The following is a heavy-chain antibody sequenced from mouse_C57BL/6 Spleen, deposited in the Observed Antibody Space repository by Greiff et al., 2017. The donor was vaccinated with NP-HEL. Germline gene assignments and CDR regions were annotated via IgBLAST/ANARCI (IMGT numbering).Heavy chain of an antibody. D-gene: IGHD2-4*01. CDR1: GYTFTDYE. V-gene: IGHV1-15*01. CDR2: IDPETGGT. Sequence: VKLVESGAELVRPGASVTLSCKASGYTFTDYEMHWVKQTPVHGLEWIGAIDPETGGTAYNQKFKGKAILTADKSSSTAYMERRSLTSEDSAVYYCTRYPYDYDGGYWGQGTTLTVSS. CDR3: TRYPYDYDGGY. J-gene: IGHJ2*01.